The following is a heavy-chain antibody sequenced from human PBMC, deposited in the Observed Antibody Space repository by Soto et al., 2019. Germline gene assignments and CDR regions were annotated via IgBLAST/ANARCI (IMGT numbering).Heavy chain of an antibody. CDR2: ISGSGGST. V-gene: IGHV3-23*01. CDR3: AIVEFYCRGPGFDY. CDR1: GFTFSSYA. Sequence: GGSLRLSCAASGFTFSSYAMSWVRQAPGKGLEWVSAISGSGGSTYYADSVKGRFTISRDNSKNTLYLQMGSLRAEDMAVYYCAIVEFYCRGPGFDYWGQGTLVTVSS. J-gene: IGHJ4*02. D-gene: IGHD2-8*02.